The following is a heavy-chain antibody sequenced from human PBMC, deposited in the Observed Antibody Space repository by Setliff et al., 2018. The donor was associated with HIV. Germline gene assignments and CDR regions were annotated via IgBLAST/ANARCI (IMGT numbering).Heavy chain of an antibody. D-gene: IGHD1-1*01. V-gene: IGHV5-51*01. CDR1: GYSFTGYW. J-gene: IGHJ4*02. CDR3: ARTSGARTTDY. CDR2: IYPSDSDT. Sequence: LGESLKISCKGSGYSFTGYWISWVRQMPGKGLEWMGIIYPSDSDTRYSPSFQGHVTISVDKSISTVYLQWSNLKASDSAMYYCARTSGARTTDYWGQGTLVTVSS.